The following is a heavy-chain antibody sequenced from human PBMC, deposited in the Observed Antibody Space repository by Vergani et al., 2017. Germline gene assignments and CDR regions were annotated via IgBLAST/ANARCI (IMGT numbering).Heavy chain of an antibody. CDR3: ARETDTGSSVSYNYYAMDV. V-gene: IGHV3-21*06. J-gene: IGHJ6*02. D-gene: IGHD3-9*01. Sequence: EVQLVESGGGLVKPGGSLRLSCVASGLTFTTYGMGWVRQAPGKGLEWVSSISSSGNYIYYTDSMKGRFTVSRDNTKNTLYLQMNSLRAEDTAVYYCARETDTGSSVSYNYYAMDVWGQGTTVSVSS. CDR1: GLTFTTYG. CDR2: ISSSGNYI.